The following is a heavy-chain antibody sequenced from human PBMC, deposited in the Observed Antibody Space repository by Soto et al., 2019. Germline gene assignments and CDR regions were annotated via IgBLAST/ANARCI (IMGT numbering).Heavy chain of an antibody. CDR2: ISYDGSNK. D-gene: IGHD6-6*01. J-gene: IGHJ6*02. CDR3: AKDEGAARLPYYYYGMDV. Sequence: QVQLVESGGGVVQPGRSLRLSCAASGFTFSSYGMHWVRQAPGKGLEWVAVISYDGSNKYYADSVKGRFTISRDNSKNTLYLQMNSLRAEDTAVYYCAKDEGAARLPYYYYGMDVWGQGTTVTVSS. V-gene: IGHV3-30*18. CDR1: GFTFSSYG.